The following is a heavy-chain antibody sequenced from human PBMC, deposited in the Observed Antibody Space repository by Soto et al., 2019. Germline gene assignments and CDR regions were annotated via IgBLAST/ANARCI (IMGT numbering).Heavy chain of an antibody. D-gene: IGHD2-15*01. V-gene: IGHV4-30-4*01. CDR3: ARVRGIGHCSGGSCYSYYGMDV. CDR1: GGSISSGDYY. CDR2: IYYSGST. J-gene: IGHJ6*02. Sequence: QTLSLTCTVSGGSISSGDYYWSWIRQPPGKGLEWIGYIYYSGSTYYNPSLKSRVTISVDTSKNQFSLKLSSVTAADTAVYYCARVRGIGHCSGGSCYSYYGMDVWGQGTTVTVSS.